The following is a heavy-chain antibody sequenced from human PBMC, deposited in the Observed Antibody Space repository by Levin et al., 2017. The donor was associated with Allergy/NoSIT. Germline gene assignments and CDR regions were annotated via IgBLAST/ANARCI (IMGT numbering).Heavy chain of an antibody. CDR3: VKGRIGSRYHDFWSDYLDS. J-gene: IGHJ4*02. CDR2: ISYDGSNK. CDR1: GFTFSSYG. D-gene: IGHD3-3*01. V-gene: IGHV3-30*18. Sequence: GGSLRLSCAASVSGFTFSSYGMHWVRQAPGKGLEWVSVISYDGSNKYYADSVKGRFAISRDNSKNTLHLQMNSLRAEDTAVYYCVKGRIGSRYHDFWSDYLDSWGQGTLVTVSS.